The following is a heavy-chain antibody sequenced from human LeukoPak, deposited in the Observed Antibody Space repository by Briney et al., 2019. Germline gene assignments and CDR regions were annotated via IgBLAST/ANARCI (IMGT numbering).Heavy chain of an antibody. CDR1: GYTFTSYG. CDR2: ISAYNGNT. Sequence: GASVKVSCKASGYTFTSYGISWVRQAPGQGLEWMGWISAYNGNTNYAQKLQGRVTMTTDTSTSTAYMELRSLRSDDTAVYYCARVDCSSASCYAAGNRFDPWGQGTLVTVSS. CDR3: ARVDCSSASCYAAGNRFDP. V-gene: IGHV1-18*04. D-gene: IGHD2-2*01. J-gene: IGHJ5*02.